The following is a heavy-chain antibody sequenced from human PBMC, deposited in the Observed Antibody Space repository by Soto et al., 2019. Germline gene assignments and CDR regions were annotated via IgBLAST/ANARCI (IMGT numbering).Heavy chain of an antibody. CDR2: INPSGGST. Sequence: ASVKVSCKPSGYSFTAYGISWVRQDPGQGLEWMGIINPSGGSTSYAQKFQGRVTMTRDTSTSTVYMELSSLRSEDTAVYYCARADYSNSYFDYWGQGTLVTVSS. CDR3: ARADYSNSYFDY. D-gene: IGHD4-4*01. J-gene: IGHJ4*02. CDR1: GYSFTAYG. V-gene: IGHV1-46*01.